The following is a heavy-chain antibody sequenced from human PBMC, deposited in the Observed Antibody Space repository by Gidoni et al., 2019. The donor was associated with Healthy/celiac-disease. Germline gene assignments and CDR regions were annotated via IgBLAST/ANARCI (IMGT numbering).Heavy chain of an antibody. CDR3: ARARYSGSYSFDY. CDR1: GFTFSSYE. V-gene: IGHV3-48*03. D-gene: IGHD1-26*01. J-gene: IGHJ4*02. CDR2: ISSSGSTI. Sequence: EVQLVESGGSLVQPGASLRLSCAASGFTFSSYEMNWGRQAPGKGLAWVSYISSSGSTIYYAESGKGRCTISRDNAKNSLYLQMNSLRAEDTAVYYCARARYSGSYSFDYWGQGTLVTVSA.